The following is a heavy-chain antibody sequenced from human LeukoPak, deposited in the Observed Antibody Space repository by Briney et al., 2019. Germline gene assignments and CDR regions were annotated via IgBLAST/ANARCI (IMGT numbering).Heavy chain of an antibody. V-gene: IGHV3-48*03. CDR1: GFTFSSYE. J-gene: IGHJ4*02. Sequence: GGSLRLSCPASGFTFSSYEMNWVRQAPGKGLEWVSYISSSGNTIYYADSVKGRFTISRDNSKNTLYLQMNSLRAEDTAVYYCAESSVFTATSPPGYWGQGTLVTVPS. D-gene: IGHD2-21*02. CDR2: ISSSGNTI. CDR3: AESSVFTATSPPGY.